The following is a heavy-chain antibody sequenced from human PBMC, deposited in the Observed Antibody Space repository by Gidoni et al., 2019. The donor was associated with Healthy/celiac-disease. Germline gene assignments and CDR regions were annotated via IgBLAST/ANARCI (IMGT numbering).Heavy chain of an antibody. D-gene: IGHD6-13*01. CDR3: ASSSSWYTLWYFDL. CDR1: GFTFSDYY. V-gene: IGHV3-11*01. Sequence: QVQLVESGGGLVKPGGSLTLSCAASGFTFSDYYMSWIRQAPGKGLEWVSYIRSSGSTIYYADSVKGRFTISRDNAKNSLYLQMNSLRAEDTAVYYCASSSSWYTLWYFDLWGRGTLVTVSS. CDR2: IRSSGSTI. J-gene: IGHJ2*01.